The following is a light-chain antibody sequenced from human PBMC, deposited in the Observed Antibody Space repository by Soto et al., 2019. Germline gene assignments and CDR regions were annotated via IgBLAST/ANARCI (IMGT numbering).Light chain of an antibody. CDR1: SSNLGAGYG. J-gene: IGLJ1*01. Sequence: QSVLTQPPSVSGAPGQRVTLSCTGNSSNLGAGYGVHWYQQLPGTAPKLLIYGNTNRPSGVPDRFSGSKSGTSASLAITGLQAEDEADYYCQSYDSSLRAYVFGTGTKLTVL. CDR2: GNT. CDR3: QSYDSSLRAYV. V-gene: IGLV1-40*01.